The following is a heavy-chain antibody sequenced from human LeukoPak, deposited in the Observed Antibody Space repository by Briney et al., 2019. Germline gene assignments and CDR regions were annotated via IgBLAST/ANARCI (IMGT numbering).Heavy chain of an antibody. D-gene: IGHD6-13*01. CDR2: ISGSGGST. J-gene: IGHJ6*04. CDR3: ASSSWYDSPGVV. V-gene: IGHV3-23*01. Sequence: PGGSLRLSCAASGFTFSNYAMNWVRQAPGKGLEWVSGISGSGGSTYYADSVKGRFTISRDNSKKTLYLQMNSLRAEDTAVYYCASSSWYDSPGVVWGKGTTVTVSS. CDR1: GFTFSNYA.